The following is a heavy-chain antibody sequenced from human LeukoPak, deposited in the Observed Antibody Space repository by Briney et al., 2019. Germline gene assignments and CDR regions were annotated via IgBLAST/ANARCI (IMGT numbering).Heavy chain of an antibody. V-gene: IGHV4-39*01. D-gene: IGHD3-22*01. Sequence: SETLSLTCTVPGGSTSSSSYYWGWIRQPPGKGLEWIGSIYYSGSTYYNPSLKSRVTISVDTSKNQFSLKLSSVTAADTAVYYCARSPIYDSSGYYYVGSYYYYMDVWGKGTTVTVSS. J-gene: IGHJ6*03. CDR1: GGSTSSSSYY. CDR3: ARSPIYDSSGYYYVGSYYYYMDV. CDR2: IYYSGST.